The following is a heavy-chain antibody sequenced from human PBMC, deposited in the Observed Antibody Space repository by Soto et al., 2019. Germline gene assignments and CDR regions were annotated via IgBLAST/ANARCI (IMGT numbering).Heavy chain of an antibody. CDR2: INPANGNT. CDR3: AIDIVSVGPRANDAFDV. Sequence: QGQLVQSGAELKKPGASVTIYCQASGLTFRDTLITWVRQGPGQRIEWMGWINPANGNTRYSEPFQGRVTISSLSSASTAYVALSDLTSEVTAVYYCAIDIVSVGPRANDAFDVWGQGTMITVSS. CDR1: GLTFRDTL. V-gene: IGHV1-3*01. D-gene: IGHD2-15*01. J-gene: IGHJ3*01.